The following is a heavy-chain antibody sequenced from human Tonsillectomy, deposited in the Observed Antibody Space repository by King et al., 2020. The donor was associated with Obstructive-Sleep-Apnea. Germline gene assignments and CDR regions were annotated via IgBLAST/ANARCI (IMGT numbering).Heavy chain of an antibody. CDR3: ARFGGYSSNY. D-gene: IGHD2-15*01. Sequence: VQLVESGGGLVKPGGSLRLSCAASGFAFNTYSMNWVRQAPGKGLEWVSAISSSSSYIYYAASVKGRFTISRDNANTSLYLQMNSLRAEDTAVYYCARFGGYSSNYWGQGTLVTVSS. CDR2: ISSSSSYI. CDR1: GFAFNTYS. J-gene: IGHJ4*02. V-gene: IGHV3-21*01.